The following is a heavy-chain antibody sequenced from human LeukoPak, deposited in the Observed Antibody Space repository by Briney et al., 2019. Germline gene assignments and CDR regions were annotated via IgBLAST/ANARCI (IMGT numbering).Heavy chain of an antibody. V-gene: IGHV4-39*02. CDR2: IYYSGST. CDR3: ARDPGSCSGGSCSFYWYFDL. Sequence: PSETLSLTCTVSGGSISSSSYYWGWIRRPPGKGLEWIGSIYYSGSTYYNPSLKSRVTISVDTSKNQFSLRLSSVTAADTAVYYSARDPGSCSGGSCSFYWYFDLWGRGTLVTVSS. CDR1: GGSISSSSYY. D-gene: IGHD2-15*01. J-gene: IGHJ2*01.